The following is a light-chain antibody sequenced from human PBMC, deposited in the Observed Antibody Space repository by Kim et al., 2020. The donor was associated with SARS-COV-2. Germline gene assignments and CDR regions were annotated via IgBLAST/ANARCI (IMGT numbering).Light chain of an antibody. CDR2: QDS. V-gene: IGLV3-1*01. CDR3: QAWDSSTGV. CDR1: KLGDKY. J-gene: IGLJ2*01. Sequence: ELTQPPSVSVSPGQTASITCSGDKLGDKYACWYQQKPGQSPVLVIYQDSKRPSGIPERFSGSNSGNTATLTISGTQAMDEADYYCQAWDSSTGVFGGG.